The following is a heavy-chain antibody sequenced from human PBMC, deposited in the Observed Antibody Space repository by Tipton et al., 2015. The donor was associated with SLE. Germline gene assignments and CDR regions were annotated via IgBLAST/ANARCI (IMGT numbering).Heavy chain of an antibody. CDR2: ISGSGGNT. V-gene: IGHV3-23*01. CDR3: ARNDYGDSYYFDY. D-gene: IGHD4-17*01. CDR1: GFTFSSYS. J-gene: IGHJ4*02. Sequence: SLRLSCAASGFTFSSYSMNWVRQAPGKGLEWVSVISGSGGNTYYADSVKGRFTISRDNSKNTLYLQMNSLRAEDTAVYYCARNDYGDSYYFDYWGQGTLVTVSS.